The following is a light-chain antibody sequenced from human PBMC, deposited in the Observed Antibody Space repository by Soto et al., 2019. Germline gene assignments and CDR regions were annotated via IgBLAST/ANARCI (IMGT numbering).Light chain of an antibody. CDR1: SSDVGGYNY. CDR3: SSYTSGRADV. J-gene: IGLJ1*01. V-gene: IGLV2-14*01. CDR2: EVS. Sequence: QSALTQPASVSGSPGQSITISCTGTSSDVGGYNYVSWYQQHPGKAPKLMIHEVSNRPSGVSNRFSGSKSGNTASLTISGLQAEDEADYYCSSYTSGRADVFGTGTKVTVL.